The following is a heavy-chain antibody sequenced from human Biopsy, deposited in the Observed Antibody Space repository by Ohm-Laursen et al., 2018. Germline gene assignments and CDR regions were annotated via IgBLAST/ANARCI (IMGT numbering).Heavy chain of an antibody. J-gene: IGHJ6*02. Sequence: SVKVSCKASGYTFTGQYLHWVRQVPGQGLEWMGIINPSGGSTSNTQKFQGRVTMTRDTSTSTVYMELSSLRSEDTAVYYCARDWNSGWRLPGMANYYYNGMDVWGQGTTVTVSS. D-gene: IGHD2/OR15-2a*01. CDR2: INPSGGST. CDR1: GYTFTGQY. V-gene: IGHV1-46*01. CDR3: ARDWNSGWRLPGMANYYYNGMDV.